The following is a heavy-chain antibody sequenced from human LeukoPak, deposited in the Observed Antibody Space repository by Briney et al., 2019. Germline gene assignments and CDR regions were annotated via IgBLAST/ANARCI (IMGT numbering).Heavy chain of an antibody. CDR2: IYYSGST. J-gene: IGHJ5*02. CDR3: ARDEVKGYGSGSYGGIWFDP. V-gene: IGHV4-59*01. CDR1: GGSISSYY. D-gene: IGHD3-10*01. Sequence: SETLSLTCTVSGGSISSYYWSWIRQPPGKGLEWIGYIYYSGSTKYNPSLKSRVTISVDTSKNQFSLKLSSVTAADTAVYYCARDEVKGYGSGSYGGIWFDPWGQGTLVTVSS.